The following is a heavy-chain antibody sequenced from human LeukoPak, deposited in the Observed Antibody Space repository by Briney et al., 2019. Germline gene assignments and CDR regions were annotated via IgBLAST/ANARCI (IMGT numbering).Heavy chain of an antibody. CDR2: ITIYNGDT. D-gene: IGHD5-18*01. CDR3: ARDYTYGLFDY. V-gene: IGHV1-18*04. Sequence: ASVKVSCKASGYTFGTYGITRVRQAPEQGLEWMGGITIYNGDTHHAQKVQGRVTMTTDSSTSTAYMELRSLRSDDTAVYYCARDYTYGLFDYWGQGTLVTVSS. CDR1: GYTFGTYG. J-gene: IGHJ4*02.